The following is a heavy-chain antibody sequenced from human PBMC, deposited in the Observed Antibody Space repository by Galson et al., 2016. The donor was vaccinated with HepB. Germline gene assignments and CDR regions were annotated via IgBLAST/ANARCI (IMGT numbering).Heavy chain of an antibody. J-gene: IGHJ4*02. D-gene: IGHD1-14*01. CDR2: ISTTSSYA. V-gene: IGHV3-11*03. CDR1: GFTFNCY. CDR3: ARNTPSPGNGAYFDY. Sequence: SLGLSCAASGFTFNCYMSWVRQAPGKGLEWISYISTTSSYALYADSVKGRFTISRDNARNSLYLQMNSLRADDTAVYYCARNTPSPGNGAYFDYWGRGALVTVSS.